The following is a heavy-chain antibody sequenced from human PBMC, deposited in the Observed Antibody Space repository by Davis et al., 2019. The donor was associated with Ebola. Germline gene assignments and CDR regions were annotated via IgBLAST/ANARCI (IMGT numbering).Heavy chain of an antibody. D-gene: IGHD2-15*01. J-gene: IGHJ4*02. CDR2: INPNSVGT. V-gene: IGHV1-2*06. CDR3: ARPGYCSGGSCYHFDY. CDR1: GYTFTGYY. Sequence: ASVKVSCKASGYTFTGYYMHWVRQAPGQGLEWMGRINPNSVGTNYAQKFQGRVTMTRDTSISTAYMELSRLRSDDTAVYYCARPGYCSGGSCYHFDYWGQGTLVTVSS.